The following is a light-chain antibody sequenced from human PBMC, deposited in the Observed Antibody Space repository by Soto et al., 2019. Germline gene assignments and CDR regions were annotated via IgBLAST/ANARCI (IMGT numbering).Light chain of an antibody. Sequence: EIVLTQSPGTLYLSPGERVTLPCRASQSVSGSYLAWYQQKPGQAPRLLINGASSRATGIPDRFSGSGSGTDLTLTISRLEPEDFAVYYCQQYGSPPSLTFGGGTKVEIK. V-gene: IGKV3-20*01. CDR2: GAS. CDR1: QSVSGSY. CDR3: QQYGSPPSLT. J-gene: IGKJ4*01.